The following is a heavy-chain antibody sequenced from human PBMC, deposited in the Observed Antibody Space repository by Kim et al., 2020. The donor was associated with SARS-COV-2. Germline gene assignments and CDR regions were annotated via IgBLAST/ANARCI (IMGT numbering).Heavy chain of an antibody. CDR3: ARDPRDYYDSSGYRAFDI. V-gene: IGHV4-30-4*01. CDR2: IYYSGST. J-gene: IGHJ3*02. CDR1: GGSISSGDYY. D-gene: IGHD3-22*01. Sequence: SETLSLTCTVSGGSISSGDYYWSWIRQPPGKGLEWIGYIYYSGSTYYNPSLKSRVTISVDTSKNQFSLKLSSVTAADTAVYYCARDPRDYYDSSGYRAFDIWGQGTMVTVSS.